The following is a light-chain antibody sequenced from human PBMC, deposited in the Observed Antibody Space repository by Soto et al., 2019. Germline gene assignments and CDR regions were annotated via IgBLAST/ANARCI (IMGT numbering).Light chain of an antibody. CDR3: SSYTLRNTLVL. J-gene: IGLJ3*02. CDR1: SSDVGGYNF. CDR2: EVS. V-gene: IGLV2-14*01. Sequence: QSVLTQPASVSGSPGQSITISCTGTSSDVGGYNFVSWYQQHPGKAPRLIIYEVSSRPSGVSYRFSGSKSGNTASLTISGLQAEDEADYYCSSYTLRNTLVLFGGETKLTVL.